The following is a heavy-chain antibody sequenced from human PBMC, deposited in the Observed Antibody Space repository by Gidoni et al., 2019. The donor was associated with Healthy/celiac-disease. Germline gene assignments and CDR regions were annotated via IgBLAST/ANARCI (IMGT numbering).Heavy chain of an antibody. CDR2: ISGSGGST. CDR1: GFTFSSYA. Sequence: EVQLLESGGGLVQPGGSLRLSCAASGFTFSSYAMSWVRQAPGKGLEWVSAISGSGGSTYYADSVKGRFTISRDNSKNTLYLQMNSLRAEDTAVYYCAKDLQNEMATIPTGFDYWGQGTLVTVSS. CDR3: AKDLQNEMATIPTGFDY. V-gene: IGHV3-23*01. J-gene: IGHJ4*02. D-gene: IGHD5-12*01.